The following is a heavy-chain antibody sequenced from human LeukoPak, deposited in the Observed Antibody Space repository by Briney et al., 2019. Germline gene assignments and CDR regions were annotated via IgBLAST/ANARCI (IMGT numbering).Heavy chain of an antibody. CDR3: ARDVYSSGWGYYFDY. V-gene: IGHV3-9*01. D-gene: IGHD6-19*01. Sequence: GRSLRLSCAASGFSFDDFAMHWVRQAPGKGLEWVSGITWNGGTIDYADSVKGRFTISRDNSKNTLYLQMNSLRAEDTAVYYCARDVYSSGWGYYFDYWGQGTLVTVSS. CDR1: GFSFDDFA. J-gene: IGHJ4*02. CDR2: ITWNGGTI.